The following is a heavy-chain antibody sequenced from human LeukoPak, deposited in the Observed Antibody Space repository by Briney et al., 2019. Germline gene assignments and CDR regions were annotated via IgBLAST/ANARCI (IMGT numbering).Heavy chain of an antibody. D-gene: IGHD3-10*01. V-gene: IGHV3-30*04. CDR1: GFTFSSYA. Sequence: PGGSLRLSCAASGFTFSSYAMHWVRQAPGKGLEWVAVISYDGSNKYYADSVKGRFTISRENSKNTLYLQMNSLGAEDTAVYYCARDSGYGSGSYYNDWFDPWGQGTLVTVSS. CDR2: ISYDGSNK. J-gene: IGHJ5*02. CDR3: ARDSGYGSGSYYNDWFDP.